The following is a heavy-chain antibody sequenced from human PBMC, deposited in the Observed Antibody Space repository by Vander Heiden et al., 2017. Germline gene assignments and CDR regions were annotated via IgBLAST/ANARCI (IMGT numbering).Heavy chain of an antibody. D-gene: IGHD3-10*01. Sequence: QVQLVESGGGVVQPEGSLRLSCAVSGCTFRNYGMHWLRQAPGKGLEWVAVVSSDGTYKYYGDSVRGRFTISRDNSKNTLSLQMNSLRPEDTAVYYCAKDRGGHYYGMDVWGKGPRSPSPQ. J-gene: IGHJ6*01. CDR3: AKDRGGHYYGMDV. V-gene: IGHV3-30*18. CDR2: VSSDGTYK. CDR1: GCTFRNYG.